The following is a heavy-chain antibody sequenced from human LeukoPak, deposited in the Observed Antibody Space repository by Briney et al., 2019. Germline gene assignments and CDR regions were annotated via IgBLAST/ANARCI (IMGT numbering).Heavy chain of an antibody. D-gene: IGHD5-24*01. CDR3: AREPPDGYSLFDY. V-gene: IGHV1-3*01. CDR2: INAGNGNT. CDR1: GYTFTSYA. J-gene: IGHJ4*02. Sequence: ASVKVSCKASGYTFTSYAMHWVRQAPGQRLEWMGWINAGNGNTKYSQKFQGRVTMTRDTSTTTVYMELSSLRSEDTAVYYCAREPPDGYSLFDYWGQGTLVAVSS.